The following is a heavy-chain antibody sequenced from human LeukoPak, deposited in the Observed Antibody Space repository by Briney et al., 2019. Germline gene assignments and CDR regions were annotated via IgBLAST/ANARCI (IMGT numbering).Heavy chain of an antibody. J-gene: IGHJ4*02. Sequence: SETLSLTCSVSGGSISSYHWSWIRQPAGKGLEWIGRFHITGSTNYNPSLKSRVTMSIDTSKNQFSLKLSSVTAADTAVYYCARDGLYSYGYSYFDYWGQGTLVTVFS. CDR3: ARDGLYSYGYSYFDY. CDR2: FHITGST. CDR1: GGSISSYH. V-gene: IGHV4-4*07. D-gene: IGHD5-18*01.